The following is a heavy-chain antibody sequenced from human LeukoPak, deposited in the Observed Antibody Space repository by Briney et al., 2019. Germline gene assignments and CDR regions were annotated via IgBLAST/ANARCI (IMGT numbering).Heavy chain of an antibody. Sequence: GASVKVSCKASGGTFSRYAISWVRQAPGQGLEWMGRIIPIFGTANYAQKFQGRVTVTTDESTSTAYMELSSLRSEDTAVYHCARDQEAYYYGSGSSLYIWGQGTMVTVSS. V-gene: IGHV1-69*05. D-gene: IGHD3-10*01. J-gene: IGHJ3*02. CDR2: IIPIFGTA. CDR1: GGTFSRYA. CDR3: ARDQEAYYYGSGSSLYI.